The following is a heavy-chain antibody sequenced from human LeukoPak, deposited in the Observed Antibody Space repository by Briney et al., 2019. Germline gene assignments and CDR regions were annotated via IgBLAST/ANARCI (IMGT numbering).Heavy chain of an antibody. J-gene: IGHJ4*02. V-gene: IGHV4-30-2*01. CDR1: GGSISSGDYY. CDR2: SHHSGTT. Sequence: SETLSLTCTVSGGSISSGDYYWSWIRQPPGKGLEWIGYSHHSGTTYYNPSLKSRVTISIDTSKNQFSLKLSSVTAADTAVYYCARNFPGVGCSGGSCYDYWGQGTLVTVSS. CDR3: ARNFPGVGCSGGSCYDY. D-gene: IGHD2-15*01.